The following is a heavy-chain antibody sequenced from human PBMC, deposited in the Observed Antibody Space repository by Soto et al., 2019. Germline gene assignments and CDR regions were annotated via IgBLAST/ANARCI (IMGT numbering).Heavy chain of an antibody. D-gene: IGHD3-10*01. CDR2: IWYDGSNK. CDR3: ARITMVRGAFYYYGMDV. J-gene: IGHJ6*02. V-gene: IGHV3-33*01. Sequence: PGGSLRLSCAASGFTFSSYGMHWVRQAPGKGLEWVAVIWYDGSNKYYADSVKGRFTISRDNSKNTLYLQMNSLRAEGTAVYYCARITMVRGAFYYYGMDVWGQGTTVTVSS. CDR1: GFTFSSYG.